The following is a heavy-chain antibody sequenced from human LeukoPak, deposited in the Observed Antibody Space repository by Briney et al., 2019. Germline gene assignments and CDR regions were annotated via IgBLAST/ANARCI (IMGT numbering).Heavy chain of an antibody. CDR3: ARDPDGGWFHP. CDR1: GFTFSSYS. D-gene: IGHD1-14*01. J-gene: IGHJ5*02. Sequence: GGSLRLSCAASGFTFSSYSMNWVRQAPGKGLESVSSISSSSSYIYYADSVKGRFTISRDNAKNSLYLQMNSLRAEDTAVYYCARDPDGGWFHPWGPGPLVNVSS. V-gene: IGHV3-21*01. CDR2: ISSSSSYI.